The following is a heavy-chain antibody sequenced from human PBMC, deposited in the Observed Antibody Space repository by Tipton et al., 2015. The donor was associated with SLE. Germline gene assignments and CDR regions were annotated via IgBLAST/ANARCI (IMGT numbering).Heavy chain of an antibody. D-gene: IGHD6-13*01. CDR3: ATTRGIAAPFDY. J-gene: IGHJ4*02. CDR2: INHSGST. V-gene: IGHV4-34*01. Sequence: TLSLTCAVYGGSFSGYYRSWIRQPPGKGLEWIGEINHSGSTNYNPSLKSRVTISVDTSKNQFSLKLSSVTAADTAVYYCATTRGIAAPFDYWGQGTLVTVSS. CDR1: GGSFSGYY.